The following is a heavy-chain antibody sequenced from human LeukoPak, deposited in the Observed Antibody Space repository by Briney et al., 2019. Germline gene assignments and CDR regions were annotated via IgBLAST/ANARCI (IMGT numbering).Heavy chain of an antibody. CDR2: IYSGGST. J-gene: IGHJ3*02. CDR3: ARIRDGYNHDAFDI. D-gene: IGHD5-24*01. CDR1: GFTVSSNY. V-gene: IGHV3-66*01. Sequence: GGSLRLSCAASGFTVSSNYMSWVCQAPGKGLEWVSVIYSGGSTYYADSVKGRFTISRDNSKNTLYLQMNSLRAEDTAVYYCARIRDGYNHDAFDIWGQGTMVTVSS.